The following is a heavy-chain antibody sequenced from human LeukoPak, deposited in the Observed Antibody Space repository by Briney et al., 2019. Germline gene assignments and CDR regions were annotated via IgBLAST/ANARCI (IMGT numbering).Heavy chain of an antibody. V-gene: IGHV3-30*04. CDR3: ARAGGSKDILTGYLSFDY. CDR2: ISYDGSNK. Sequence: GGSLRLSCAASGFTFSSYAMRWVRQAPGKGREWVAVISYDGSNKYYADSVKGRFTISRYNSKNTLYLQMTSLRAEDTAVYYCARAGGSKDILTGYLSFDYWGQGNLVTVSS. J-gene: IGHJ4*02. CDR1: GFTFSSYA. D-gene: IGHD3-9*01.